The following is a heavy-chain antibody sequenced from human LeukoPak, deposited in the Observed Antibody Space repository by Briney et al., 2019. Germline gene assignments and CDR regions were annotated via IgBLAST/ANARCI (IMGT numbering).Heavy chain of an antibody. Sequence: ASVKVSCKASGYTFTGYYMHWVRQATGQGLEWMGWMNPNSGNTGYAQKFQGRVTITRNTSISTAYMELSSLRSEDTAVYYCARARAYDSSGYSAEGFDPWGQGTLVTVSS. D-gene: IGHD3-22*01. CDR2: MNPNSGNT. CDR3: ARARAYDSSGYSAEGFDP. V-gene: IGHV1-8*03. CDR1: GYTFTGYY. J-gene: IGHJ5*02.